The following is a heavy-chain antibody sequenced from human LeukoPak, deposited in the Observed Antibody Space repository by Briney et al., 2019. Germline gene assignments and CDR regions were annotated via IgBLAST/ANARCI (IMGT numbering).Heavy chain of an antibody. CDR2: ISYDGSNK. Sequence: GGSLRLSCAASGFIFSNYGMHWVRQAPGKGLEWVAVISYDGSNKYYADSVKGRFTISRDNSKNTLYLQMNSLRTEDTAVYYCAKGATVASDALDIWGQGTMVTVS. J-gene: IGHJ3*02. V-gene: IGHV3-30*18. CDR1: GFIFSNYG. CDR3: AKGATVASDALDI. D-gene: IGHD4-23*01.